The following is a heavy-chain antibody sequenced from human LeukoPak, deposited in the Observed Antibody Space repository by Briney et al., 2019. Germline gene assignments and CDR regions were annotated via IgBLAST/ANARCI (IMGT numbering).Heavy chain of an antibody. CDR3: ARGVRFSDFYYYMDV. CDR2: MNPNSGKT. Sequence: ASVKVSCKASGYTFTNSDINWVRQAPGQGLEWLGWMNPNSGKTGYARKFQGRVTFTRNSSISTAYMDLSSLRSEDTAVYYCARGVRFSDFYYYMDVWGQGTTVTVSS. CDR1: GYTFTNSD. D-gene: IGHD3-3*01. J-gene: IGHJ6*03. V-gene: IGHV1-8*03.